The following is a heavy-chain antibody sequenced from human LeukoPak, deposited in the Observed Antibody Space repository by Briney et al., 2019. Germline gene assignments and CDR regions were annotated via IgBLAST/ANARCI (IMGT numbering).Heavy chain of an antibody. CDR1: RVSISTYY. CDR3: ARGGSLVEWSFDY. V-gene: IGHV4-59*01. J-gene: IGHJ4*02. D-gene: IGHD3-3*01. CDR2: VFYTGDT. Sequence: PSETLSLTYTVSRVSISTYYWHWIRRPPGKGLEWIGFVFYTGDTNHNPSPNGRVSISVDTSNNQFSLRLTSVTPADTAIYYCARGGSLVEWSFDYWGQGHLVTVSS.